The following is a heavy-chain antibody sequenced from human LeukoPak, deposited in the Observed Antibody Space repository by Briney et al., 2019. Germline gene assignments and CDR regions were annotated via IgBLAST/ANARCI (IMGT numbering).Heavy chain of an antibody. V-gene: IGHV4-59*01. D-gene: IGHD3-9*01. CDR2: ISYSGTT. J-gene: IGHJ2*01. CDR1: GGSISSYY. Sequence: PSETLSLTCTVSGGSISSYYWGWVRQPPGKGLEWIGYISYSGTTTYNPSLKGRVTVSVDTSKNQFSLNLNSVTAEDTAVYYCARVGAKLTGVGWFFDLWGRGTLVTVSS. CDR3: ARVGAKLTGVGWFFDL.